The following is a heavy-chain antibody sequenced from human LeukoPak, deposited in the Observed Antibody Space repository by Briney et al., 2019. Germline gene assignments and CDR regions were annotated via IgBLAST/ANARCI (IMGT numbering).Heavy chain of an antibody. CDR1: GYTFTDYF. CDR3: ARMALDGGDSIGFDS. V-gene: IGHV1-2*02. J-gene: IGHJ5*01. D-gene: IGHD2-21*02. Sequence: ASVKVSCKASGYTFTDYFIHWVRQAPGQGLEWMGWINPNIGDASYAQKFQDRVTMTRDRSINTVHMELSRLTSDDTAVYYCARMALDGGDSIGFDSWGQGTLVTVSS. CDR2: INPNIGDA.